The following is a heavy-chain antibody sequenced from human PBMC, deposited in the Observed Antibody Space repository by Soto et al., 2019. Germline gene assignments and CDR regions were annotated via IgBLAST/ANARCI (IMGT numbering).Heavy chain of an antibody. V-gene: IGHV4-31*03. CDR1: GGSISSGGYY. J-gene: IGHJ2*01. CDR3: ARDRYMAGRPTWFDL. Sequence: QVQLQESGPGLVKPSQTLSLTCTVSGGSISSGGYYWSWIRQHPGKGLEWIGYIYYSGSTYYNPSLKSRVTIEVDTSKNQCSLTLSSVTAADTAVYYCARDRYMAGRPTWFDLWGRGTLVTVSS. D-gene: IGHD6-19*01. CDR2: IYYSGST.